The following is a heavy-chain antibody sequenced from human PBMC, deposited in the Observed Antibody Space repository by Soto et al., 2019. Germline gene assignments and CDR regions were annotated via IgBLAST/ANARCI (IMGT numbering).Heavy chain of an antibody. CDR3: ARALTDAEGFGYYYGMDV. D-gene: IGHD3-10*01. J-gene: IGHJ6*02. V-gene: IGHV4-4*02. Sequence: PSETLSLTCAVSGDSSSSRNCWSFVRQPPGKGLEWIGEIYHSGSTNYNPSLKSRITISVDKSKKQFSLKLTSMTAADTAVYYCARALTDAEGFGYYYGMDVWGQGTTVTVSS. CDR2: IYHSGST. CDR1: GDSSSSRNC.